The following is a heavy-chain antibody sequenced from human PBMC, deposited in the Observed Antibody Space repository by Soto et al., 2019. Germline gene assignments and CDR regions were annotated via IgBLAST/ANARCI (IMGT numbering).Heavy chain of an antibody. V-gene: IGHV1-18*01. CDR1: GYTFTTYG. J-gene: IGHJ4*02. Sequence: QVQLVQSGAEVKKPGASVGVSCKPSGYTFTTYGISWVRQAPGQGLEWMGWISAYNGNTNYAQNLQGRVTRHTDTSTSTGYMELRSLRSDDTAVYYCARFYASGSYPYDYWGQGTLVTVSS. CDR3: ARFYASGSYPYDY. D-gene: IGHD3-10*01. CDR2: ISAYNGNT.